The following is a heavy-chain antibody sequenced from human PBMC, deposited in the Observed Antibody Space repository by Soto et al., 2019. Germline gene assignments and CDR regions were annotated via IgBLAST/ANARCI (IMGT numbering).Heavy chain of an antibody. CDR3: AREGTYYDILTGYSYYFDY. D-gene: IGHD3-9*01. Sequence: GGSLRLSCAASGFTFSDYYMSWIRQAPGKGLEWVSYISSSGSTIYYADSVKGRFTISRDNAKNSLYLQMNSLRAEDTAVYYCAREGTYYDILTGYSYYFDYWGQGTLVTVSS. V-gene: IGHV3-11*01. J-gene: IGHJ4*02. CDR2: ISSSGSTI. CDR1: GFTFSDYY.